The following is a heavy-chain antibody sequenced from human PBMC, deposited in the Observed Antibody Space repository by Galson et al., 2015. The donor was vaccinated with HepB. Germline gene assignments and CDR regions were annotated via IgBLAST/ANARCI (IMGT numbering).Heavy chain of an antibody. V-gene: IGHV3-11*06. CDR1: GSTFSDYY. D-gene: IGHD2-2*01. CDR2: ISSSSSYT. CDR3: ARHKSQLYVDY. J-gene: IGHJ4*02. Sequence: SLRLSCAASGSTFSDYYMSWIRQAPGKGLEWVSYISSSSSYTNYADSVKGRFTISRDNAKNSLYLQMNSLRAEDTAVYYCARHKSQLYVDYWGQGTLVTVSS.